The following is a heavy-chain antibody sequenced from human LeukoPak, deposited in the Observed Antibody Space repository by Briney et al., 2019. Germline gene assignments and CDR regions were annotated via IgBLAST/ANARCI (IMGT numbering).Heavy chain of an antibody. J-gene: IGHJ6*03. D-gene: IGHD7-27*01. Sequence: GGSLRLSCAASGFTFSSCAMHWVRQAPGKGLEWVAVISYDGSNKYYADSVKGRFTISRDNSKNTLYLQMNSLRAEDTAVYYCARENPAGDLPSYYMDVWGKGTTVTVSS. V-gene: IGHV3-30*01. CDR1: GFTFSSCA. CDR2: ISYDGSNK. CDR3: ARENPAGDLPSYYMDV.